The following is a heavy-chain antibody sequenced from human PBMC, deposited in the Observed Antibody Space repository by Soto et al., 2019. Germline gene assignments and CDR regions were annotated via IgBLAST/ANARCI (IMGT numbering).Heavy chain of an antibody. V-gene: IGHV1-69*06. CDR3: ARNYYDSSGRLYYFGY. CDR2: IIPIFGTA. CDR1: GPTLSSYA. J-gene: IGHJ4*02. D-gene: IGHD3-22*01. Sequence: SVEVSCKASGPTLSSYAISWERQAPGQVLEWMGGIIPIFGTANYAQKFQGRVTITADKSTSTAYMELSSLRSEDTAVYYCARNYYDSSGRLYYFGYWDQGSLVTVSS.